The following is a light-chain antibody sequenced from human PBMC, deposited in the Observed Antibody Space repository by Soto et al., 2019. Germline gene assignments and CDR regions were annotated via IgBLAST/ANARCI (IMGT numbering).Light chain of an antibody. V-gene: IGKV1-5*01. CDR2: DAS. Sequence: DIPMPQSPSTLSASVGDRVTITCRASQTISNLLAWYQQKPGKAPNLLIFDASTLERGVPSRFSGSGSGTEFSLTICSLQPNDFATYYCQQYNGNPPWTFGKGTKVDIK. CDR1: QTISNL. CDR3: QQYNGNPPWT. J-gene: IGKJ1*01.